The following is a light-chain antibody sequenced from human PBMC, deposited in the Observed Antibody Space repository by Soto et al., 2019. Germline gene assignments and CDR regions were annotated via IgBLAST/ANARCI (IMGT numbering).Light chain of an antibody. Sequence: EIVLPGSPGTLSLSPGERATLSCRTSQSVSNNYLAWYQQKPGQAPRLLIYGASSRATGIPDRFSGSGSGTDFTLTISRLEPEDFAVYYCQQYGGSPRTFGQGTKVDIK. J-gene: IGKJ1*01. CDR2: GAS. V-gene: IGKV3-20*01. CDR3: QQYGGSPRT. CDR1: QSVSNNY.